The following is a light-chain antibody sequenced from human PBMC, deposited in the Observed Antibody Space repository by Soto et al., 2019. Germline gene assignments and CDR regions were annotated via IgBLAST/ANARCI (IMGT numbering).Light chain of an antibody. CDR2: GAS. V-gene: IGKV3-20*01. CDR3: QQYGSLSWT. Sequence: EIVLTQSPGTLSVSPGERATLSCRASQSVSSDFLAWYQQKPGQAPRIIIFGASGRATGIPDRFSGSGSGTDFTLTISRLEPEDFAMYYCQQYGSLSWTFGQGTKVEIK. CDR1: QSVSSDF. J-gene: IGKJ1*01.